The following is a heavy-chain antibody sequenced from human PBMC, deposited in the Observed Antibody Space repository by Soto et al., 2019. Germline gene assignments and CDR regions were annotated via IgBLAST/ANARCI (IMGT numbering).Heavy chain of an antibody. CDR1: GYSFTSYW. D-gene: IGHD3-22*01. CDR3: AAANYYDSSGYYYERYYYYGMDV. J-gene: IGHJ6*02. V-gene: IGHV5-10-1*01. CDR2: IDPSDSYT. Sequence: VESLKISCKGSGYSFTSYWISWVRQMPVKGLEWMGRIDPSDSYTNYSPSFQGHVTISADKSISTAYLQWSSLKASDTAMYYCAAANYYDSSGYYYERYYYYGMDVWGQGTTVTVSS.